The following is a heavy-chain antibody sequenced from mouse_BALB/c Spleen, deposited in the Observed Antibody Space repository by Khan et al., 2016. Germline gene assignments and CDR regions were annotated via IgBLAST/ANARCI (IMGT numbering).Heavy chain of an antibody. Sequence: EVELVESGGGLVQPGGSRKLSCAASGFTFSSFGMHWVRQTPEKGLEWVAYISSGGSPIFYADTLKGRFTVSRDNPKNTLFLQMTSLRSEDTAMYYCARRGLYYFVSGFHYFAMDYWGKGTSVTVSS. D-gene: IGHD1-1*01. CDR2: ISSGGSPI. J-gene: IGHJ4*01. CDR1: GFTFSSFG. V-gene: IGHV5-17*02. CDR3: ARRGLYYFVSGFHYFAMDY.